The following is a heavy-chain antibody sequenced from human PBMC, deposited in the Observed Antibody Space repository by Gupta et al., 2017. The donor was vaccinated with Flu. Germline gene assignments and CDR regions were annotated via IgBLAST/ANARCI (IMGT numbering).Heavy chain of an antibody. CDR2: IYTSGST. V-gene: IGHV4-61*02. CDR3: ARVRITMVRGGYYYGMDV. D-gene: IGHD3-10*01. J-gene: IGHJ6*02. Sequence: QVQLQESGPGLVKPSQTLSLTCPVSGGSISSGSYYWSWIRQPAGKGLEWIGRIYTSGSTNYNPSLKSRVTISVDTSKNQFSLKLSSVTAADTAVYYCARVRITMVRGGYYYGMDVWGQGTTVTVSS. CDR1: GGSISSGSYY.